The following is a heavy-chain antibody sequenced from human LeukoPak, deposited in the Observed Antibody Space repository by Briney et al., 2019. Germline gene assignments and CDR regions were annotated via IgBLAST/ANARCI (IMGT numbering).Heavy chain of an antibody. CDR3: AKDIEEWLVKGGGCFDY. CDR2: ISYDGSNK. CDR1: GCIFSNSA. D-gene: IGHD6-19*01. J-gene: IGHJ4*02. V-gene: IGHV3-30*18. Sequence: GGSLRLSWAASGCIFSNSAVHWVRQAPGKGLEWVAVISYDGSNKYYADSVKGRFTISRDNSKNTLYLQMNSLRAEDTAVYYCAKDIEEWLVKGGGCFDYWGQGTLVTVSS.